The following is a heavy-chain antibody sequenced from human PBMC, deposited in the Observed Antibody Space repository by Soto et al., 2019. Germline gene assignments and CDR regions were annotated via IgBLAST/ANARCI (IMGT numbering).Heavy chain of an antibody. CDR1: GFSISSYY. Sequence: SETLTLTCAASGFSISSYYLRWIRQPPGKGLEWIGCIYYSGSTNYNPSLKSRVTISVDTSKNQSSLKLSSVTAADTAVYYCARDYYDSSGYHDYIQHWGQGTLVTVSS. V-gene: IGHV4-59*01. CDR3: ARDYYDSSGYHDYIQH. CDR2: IYYSGST. D-gene: IGHD3-22*01. J-gene: IGHJ1*01.